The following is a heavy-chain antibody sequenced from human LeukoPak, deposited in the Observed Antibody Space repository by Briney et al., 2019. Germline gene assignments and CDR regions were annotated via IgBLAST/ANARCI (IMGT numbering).Heavy chain of an antibody. CDR2: IYHSGST. Sequence: SETLSLTCAVYGGSFSGYYWGWIRQPPGKGVEWIGSIYHSGSTYYNPSLKSRVTISVDTSKNQFSLKLSSVTAADTAVYYCARGSRYYYGSGSYYSDPSDYWGQGTLVTVSS. CDR3: ARGSRYYYGSGSYYSDPSDY. J-gene: IGHJ4*02. V-gene: IGHV4-34*01. D-gene: IGHD3-10*01. CDR1: GGSFSGYY.